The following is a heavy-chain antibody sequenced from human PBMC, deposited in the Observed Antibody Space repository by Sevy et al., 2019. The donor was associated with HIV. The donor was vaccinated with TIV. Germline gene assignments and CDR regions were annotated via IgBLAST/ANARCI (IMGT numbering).Heavy chain of an antibody. D-gene: IGHD2-15*01. J-gene: IGHJ4*02. CDR3: ARANVGDINDY. V-gene: IGHV3-21*01. Sequence: GGSLRLSCGASGFTFSRYSMNWVRQAPGKGLEWVSSISSSSSYIYYADSVKGRFTISRDNAKNSLYLQMNSLRAEDTAVYYCARANVGDINDYWGQGTLVTVSS. CDR1: GFTFSRYS. CDR2: ISSSSSYI.